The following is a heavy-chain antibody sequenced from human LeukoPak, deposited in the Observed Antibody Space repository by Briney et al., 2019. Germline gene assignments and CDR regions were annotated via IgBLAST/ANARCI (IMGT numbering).Heavy chain of an antibody. CDR3: SQDRYCSVTSCYDPHWYFDL. J-gene: IGHJ2*01. D-gene: IGHD2-2*01. CDR1: GFTFSTYG. Sequence: GGSLRLSCAASGFTFSTYGMHWVRQAPGKGLEWVAFIRYDGSNQYYADSVKGRFTISRDNSKNTLYLQMNSLRSEDTAVYHCSQDRYCSVTSCYDPHWYFDLWGRGTLVTVSS. V-gene: IGHV3-30*02. CDR2: IRYDGSNQ.